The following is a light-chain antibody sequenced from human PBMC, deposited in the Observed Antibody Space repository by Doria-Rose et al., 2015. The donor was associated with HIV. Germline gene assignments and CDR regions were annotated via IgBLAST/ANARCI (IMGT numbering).Light chain of an antibody. CDR3: QQSFSTPRT. J-gene: IGKJ1*01. Sequence: DIRVTQSPSSLSASVGDRVTITCRASQNINRFLNWYQQKPGKVPKVLIYAASSLQSGVPSRFSGSGSGTDFTLTTSSLQPEDFATYYCQQSFSTPRTFGQGTKVEIK. CDR1: QNINRF. V-gene: IGKV1-39*01. CDR2: AAS.